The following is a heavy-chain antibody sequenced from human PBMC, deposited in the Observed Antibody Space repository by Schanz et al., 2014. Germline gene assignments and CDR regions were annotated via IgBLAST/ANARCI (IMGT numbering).Heavy chain of an antibody. Sequence: EVQLAESGGGLVRPGGSLRLSCAASGFTFSTYAMAWVRQAPGKGLEWVSSINTGGDSTYYADSVKGRFTISRDNSRDTVYLQMNSLRADDTAMYYCARWFLIRGVILDSWGQGTLXTVSS. CDR3: ARWFLIRGVILDS. D-gene: IGHD3-10*01. V-gene: IGHV3-23*04. J-gene: IGHJ4*02. CDR2: INTGGDST. CDR1: GFTFSTYA.